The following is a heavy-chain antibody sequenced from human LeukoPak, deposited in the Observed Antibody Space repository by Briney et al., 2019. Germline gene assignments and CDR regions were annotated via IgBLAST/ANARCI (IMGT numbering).Heavy chain of an antibody. J-gene: IGHJ4*02. Sequence: GGSLRLSCTTSGFTFGDYAMSWVRQAPGKGLEWVGFIQAKAYGGATKYAASVNGRFSISRDDSQSIANLQMNDLKTEDTAVYYCTRAPHPRCSSSGCYLDYWGQGTLVTVSS. D-gene: IGHD2-2*01. CDR3: TRAPHPRCSSSGCYLDY. V-gene: IGHV3-49*04. CDR1: GFTFGDYA. CDR2: IQAKAYGGAT.